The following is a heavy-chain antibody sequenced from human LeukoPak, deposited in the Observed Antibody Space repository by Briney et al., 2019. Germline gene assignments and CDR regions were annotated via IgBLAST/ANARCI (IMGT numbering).Heavy chain of an antibody. V-gene: IGHV4-59*01. CDR3: ARAGSMFGVVVFDY. Sequence: NPSETLSLTCTVSGGSISSYYWSWIRQPPGKGLEWIGYIYYSGSTDYNPSLKSRVTISVDTSKYQFSLKLSSVTAADTAVYYCARAGSMFGVVVFDYWGQGTLVTVSS. D-gene: IGHD3-3*01. CDR1: GGSISSYY. CDR2: IYYSGST. J-gene: IGHJ4*02.